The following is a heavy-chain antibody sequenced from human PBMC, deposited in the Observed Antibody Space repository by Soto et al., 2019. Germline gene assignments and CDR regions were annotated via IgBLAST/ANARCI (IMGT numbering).Heavy chain of an antibody. CDR1: GDSFSSYY. D-gene: IGHD2-2*01. CDR2: ISYSGST. V-gene: IGHV4-59*08. Sequence: SETLSLTCTVSGDSFSSYYWNWIRQPPGKGLEWIGYISYSGSTNYNPSLKGRVTISVDTSKNHFSLMLSSVTAADTAVYYCARSPYRDRQYHWFDHWGQGTLVTVSS. J-gene: IGHJ5*02. CDR3: ARSPYRDRQYHWFDH.